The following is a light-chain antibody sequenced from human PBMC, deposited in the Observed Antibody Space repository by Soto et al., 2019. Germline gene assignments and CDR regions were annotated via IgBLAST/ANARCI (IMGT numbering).Light chain of an antibody. V-gene: IGKV1-39*01. Sequence: DIQMTQSPSSLSASLGDRVTITCRTSQNIYNSLNWYQQKAGRAXGVLIYGASNLQGGVPLRFSGSGSGTDFTLTISGLQPEDSANYYCQESRSALWGTCGQGTKVDI. CDR2: GAS. CDR1: QNIYNS. J-gene: IGKJ1*01. CDR3: QESRSALWGT.